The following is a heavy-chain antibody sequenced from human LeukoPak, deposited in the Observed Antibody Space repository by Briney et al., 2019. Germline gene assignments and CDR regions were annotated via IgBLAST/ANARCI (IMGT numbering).Heavy chain of an antibody. CDR2: IIPIFGTA. Sequence: SVKVSCKVSGGTFSSYAISWVRQAPGQGLEWMGGIIPIFGTANYAQKFQGRVTITADKSTSTAYMELSSLRSEDTAVYYCARVGSRGGDFDYWGQGTLVTVSS. CDR3: ARVGSRGGDFDY. CDR1: GGTFSSYA. V-gene: IGHV1-69*06. J-gene: IGHJ4*02. D-gene: IGHD3-10*01.